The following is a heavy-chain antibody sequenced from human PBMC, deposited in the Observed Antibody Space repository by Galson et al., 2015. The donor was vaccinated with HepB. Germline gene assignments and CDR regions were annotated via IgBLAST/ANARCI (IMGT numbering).Heavy chain of an antibody. CDR1: GFTFSIQT. J-gene: IGHJ6*02. V-gene: IGHV3-21*01. CDR2: ISSSSSHI. Sequence: SLRLSCAASGFTFSIQTMNWVRQAPGKGLEWVSSISSSSSHIYYVDSVKGRFTVSRDNAKKSLYLEMNSLRAEDTAVYYCETSDYYDSSGYYPSGIDVWGQGTTVTVSS. CDR3: ETSDYYDSSGYYPSGIDV. D-gene: IGHD3-22*01.